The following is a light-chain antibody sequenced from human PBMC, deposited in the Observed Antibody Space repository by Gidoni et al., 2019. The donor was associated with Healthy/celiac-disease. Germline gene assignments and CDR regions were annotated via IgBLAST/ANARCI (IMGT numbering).Light chain of an antibody. CDR1: QSVLYSSNNKNY. CDR3: QQYYSTPQT. CDR2: WAS. V-gene: IGKV4-1*01. Sequence: DIVMTQSQYSLAVSLGERATINCKSSQSVLYSSNNKNYLAWYQQKPGQPPKLLIYWASTRESGVPDRFSGSGSGTDFTLTISSLQAEDVAVYYCQQYYSTPQTFGQGTKVEIK. J-gene: IGKJ1*01.